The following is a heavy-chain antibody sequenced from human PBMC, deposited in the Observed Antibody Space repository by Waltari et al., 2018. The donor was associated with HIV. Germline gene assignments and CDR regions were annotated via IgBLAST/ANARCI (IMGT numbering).Heavy chain of an antibody. V-gene: IGHV2-5*02. Sequence: QITLKESGPTLVKPTQTLTLTCTFSGFSLSTSGVGVGWIRQPPGQAMELLALIYWDDDKRYSPSLTSRLTITKDPSKNQLVLTMTNMDPVDTATYYCAHWGALRVGELSPYYYYYYGMDVWGQGTTVTVSS. J-gene: IGHJ6*02. D-gene: IGHD3-16*02. CDR1: GFSLSTSGVG. CDR2: IYWDDDK. CDR3: AHWGALRVGELSPYYYYYYGMDV.